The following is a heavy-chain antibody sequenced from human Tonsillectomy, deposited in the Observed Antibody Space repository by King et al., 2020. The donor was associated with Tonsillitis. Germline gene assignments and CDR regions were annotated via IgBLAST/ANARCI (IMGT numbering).Heavy chain of an antibody. CDR1: GFSFSYYA. CDR3: EANGDYAGTYFDY. Sequence: VQLVESGGGVVQPGRSLRLACAASGFSFSYYAIHWVGQAPGKGLEWVGVISYDGSNIYYGDSVKGRLTISRDNSKNTLYLQMNNFRPDDTAVYYCEANGDYAGTYFDYWGQGTLVTVSS. V-gene: IGHV3-30*04. CDR2: ISYDGSNI. D-gene: IGHD4-17*01. J-gene: IGHJ4*02.